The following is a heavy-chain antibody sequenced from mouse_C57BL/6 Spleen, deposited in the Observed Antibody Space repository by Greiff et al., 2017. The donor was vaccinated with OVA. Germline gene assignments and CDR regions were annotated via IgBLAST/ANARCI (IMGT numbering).Heavy chain of an antibody. Sequence: QVQLQQSGAELVKPGASVTISCKASGYAFSSYWMNWVKQRPGKGLEWIGQIYPGDGDTNYNGKFKGKATLTADKSSSTAYMQLSSLTSEDSAVYFCARSGETAQAFAYWGQGTLVTVSA. V-gene: IGHV1-80*01. CDR1: GYAFSSYW. CDR2: IYPGDGDT. J-gene: IGHJ3*01. CDR3: ARSGETAQAFAY. D-gene: IGHD3-2*02.